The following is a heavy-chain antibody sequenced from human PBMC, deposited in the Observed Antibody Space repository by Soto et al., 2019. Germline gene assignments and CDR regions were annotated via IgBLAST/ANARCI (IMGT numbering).Heavy chain of an antibody. CDR2: IWYDGSNK. J-gene: IGHJ6*02. V-gene: IGHV3-33*01. CDR3: ARDGKYYDFWSGYYSYYGMDV. CDR1: GFTFSSYG. D-gene: IGHD3-3*01. Sequence: SLRLSCAASGFTFSSYGMHWVRQAPGKGLEWVAVIWYDGSNKYYADSVKGRFTIPRDNSKNTLYLQMNSLRAEDTAVYYCARDGKYYDFWSGYYSYYGMDVWGPGTPVTVSS.